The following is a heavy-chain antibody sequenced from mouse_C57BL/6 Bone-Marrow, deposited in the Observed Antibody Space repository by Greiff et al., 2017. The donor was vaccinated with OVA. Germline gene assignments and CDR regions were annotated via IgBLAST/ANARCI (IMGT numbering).Heavy chain of an antibody. J-gene: IGHJ3*01. D-gene: IGHD2-5*01. Sequence: VQLKQSGAELARPGASVKLSCKASGYTFTSYGISWVKQRTGQGLEWIGEIYPRSGNTYYNEKFKGKATLTADKSSSTAYMELRSLTSEDSAVYFCARHYSNTGFAYWGQGTLVTVSA. CDR3: ARHYSNTGFAY. CDR1: GYTFTSYG. V-gene: IGHV1-81*01. CDR2: IYPRSGNT.